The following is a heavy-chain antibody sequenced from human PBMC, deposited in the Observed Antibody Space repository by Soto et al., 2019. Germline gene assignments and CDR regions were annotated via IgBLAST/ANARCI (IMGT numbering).Heavy chain of an antibody. D-gene: IGHD3-10*01. V-gene: IGHV3-21*01. J-gene: IGHJ6*02. CDR1: GFTFSSYS. CDR2: ISSSSSYI. Sequence: EVQLVESGGGLVKPGGSLRLSCAASGFTFSSYSMNWVRQAPGKGLEWVSSISSSSSYIYYADSVKGRFTISRDNAKNSLYLQMNSLRAEDTAVYYCARDVNYYSSGSYFAFSSPGLNSMDVWGQGTTVTVSS. CDR3: ARDVNYYSSGSYFAFSSPGLNSMDV.